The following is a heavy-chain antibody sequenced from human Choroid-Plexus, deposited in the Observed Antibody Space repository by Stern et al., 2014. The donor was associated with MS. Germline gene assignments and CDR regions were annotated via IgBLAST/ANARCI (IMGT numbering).Heavy chain of an antibody. CDR1: GFTFSNFG. CDR3: AKDRQWSTYFFDY. CDR2: ISYDGSDK. J-gene: IGHJ4*02. V-gene: IGHV3-30*18. D-gene: IGHD2-15*01. Sequence: QLVQSGGGVAQPGRPLILSCAASGFTFSNFGMHWVRQAPGKGLEWVALISYDGSDKYYADSVKGRFTILRDNSKNTLYMHMNSLRAEDTAVYYCAKDRQWSTYFFDYWGQGSLVTVSS.